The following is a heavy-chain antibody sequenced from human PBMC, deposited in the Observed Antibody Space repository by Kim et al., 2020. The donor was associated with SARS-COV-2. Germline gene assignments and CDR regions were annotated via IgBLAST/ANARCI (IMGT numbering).Heavy chain of an antibody. CDR1: GFTFSSYS. D-gene: IGHD6-13*01. CDR2: ISSSSSYI. V-gene: IGHV3-21*01. CDR3: ARLQKAAGTTFDDWYFDY. Sequence: GGSLRLSCAASGFTFSSYSMNWVRQAPGKGLEWVSSISSSSSYIYYADSVKGRFTISRDNAKNSLYLQMNSLRAEDTAVYYCARLQKAAGTTFDDWYFDYWGQGTLVTVSS. J-gene: IGHJ4*02.